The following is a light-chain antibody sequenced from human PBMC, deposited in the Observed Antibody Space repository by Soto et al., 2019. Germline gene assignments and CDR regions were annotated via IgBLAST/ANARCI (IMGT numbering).Light chain of an antibody. CDR3: QPYNSYSWT. Sequence: DIQMTQSPSTLSAAVGDRVTITCRASQSISSWLAWYQQKPGNAPKLMIYKASSLESRVPSRFSGSGSGTEFTRTISSLQPDEFSTYYCQPYNSYSWTFGQGTQVEIK. CDR1: QSISSW. J-gene: IGKJ1*01. V-gene: IGKV1-5*03. CDR2: KAS.